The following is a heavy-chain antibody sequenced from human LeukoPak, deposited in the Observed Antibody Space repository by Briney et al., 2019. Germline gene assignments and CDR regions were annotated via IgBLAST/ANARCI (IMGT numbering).Heavy chain of an antibody. CDR2: INHSGST. Sequence: SETLSLTCAVYGGSFSGYYWSWIRQPPGKGLEWIGEINHSGSTNYNPSLKSRVTISVDTSKNQFSLKLSSVTAADTAVYYCARGGGSYPNWGQGTLVTVSS. CDR1: GGSFSGYY. D-gene: IGHD1-26*01. CDR3: ARGGGSYPN. J-gene: IGHJ4*02. V-gene: IGHV4-34*01.